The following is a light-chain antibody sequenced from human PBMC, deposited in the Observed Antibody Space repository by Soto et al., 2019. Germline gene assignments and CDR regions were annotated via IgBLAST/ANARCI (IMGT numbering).Light chain of an antibody. Sequence: EIVMTQSPATLSVSLGERATLSCRASQSLSSNLAWYQQKRGQATRLLIYGASTKATGIPGRFSGSGSGTEFTLTISSLQSEDFAVYYCQQYNNWPITFGQGTRLDI. CDR2: GAS. CDR3: QQYNNWPIT. J-gene: IGKJ5*01. V-gene: IGKV3-15*01. CDR1: QSLSSN.